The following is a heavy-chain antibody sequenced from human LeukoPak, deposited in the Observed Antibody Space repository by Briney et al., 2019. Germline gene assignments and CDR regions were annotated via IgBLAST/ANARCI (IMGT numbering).Heavy chain of an antibody. CDR2: IIPIFGTA. Sequence: SVKVSCKASGGTFSSYAISWVRQAPGQGLEWMGGIIPIFGTANYAQKFQGRVTITADESTSTAYMELSSLRSEDTAVYYCARGDIVVVVAALYYYYGMDVWGQGTTVTVS. CDR3: ARGDIVVVVAALYYYYGMDV. D-gene: IGHD2-15*01. V-gene: IGHV1-69*13. CDR1: GGTFSSYA. J-gene: IGHJ6*02.